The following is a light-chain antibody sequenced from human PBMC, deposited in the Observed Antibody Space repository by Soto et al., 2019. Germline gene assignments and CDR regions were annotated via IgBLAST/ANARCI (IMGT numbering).Light chain of an antibody. Sequence: DIQMTQSPSTLSASVGDRVTITCRASQSINIWLAWYQQKPGKAPKLLIFKASTLESGVPSRFTGSGSGTEFTLTISSLQPDDFATYYCQQYNDSPLTFGPGTTVDI. J-gene: IGKJ3*01. CDR3: QQYNDSPLT. V-gene: IGKV1-5*03. CDR1: QSINIW. CDR2: KAS.